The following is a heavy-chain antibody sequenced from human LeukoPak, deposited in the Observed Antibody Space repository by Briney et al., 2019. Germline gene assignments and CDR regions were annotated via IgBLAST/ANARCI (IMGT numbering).Heavy chain of an antibody. CDR2: ISYDGSNK. J-gene: IGHJ4*02. CDR3: AKAGAVVVVAAKYFDY. Sequence: GGSLRLSCAASGFTFSSYAMHWVRQAPGKGLEWVAVISYDGSNKYYADSVKGRFTISRDNSKNTLYLQMNSLRAEDTAVYYCAKAGAVVVVAAKYFDYWGQGTLVTVSS. CDR1: GFTFSSYA. D-gene: IGHD2-15*01. V-gene: IGHV3-30*04.